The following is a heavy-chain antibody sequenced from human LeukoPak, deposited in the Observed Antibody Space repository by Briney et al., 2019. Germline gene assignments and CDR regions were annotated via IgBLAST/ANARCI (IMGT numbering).Heavy chain of an antibody. CDR1: GFTFSSVW. CDR2: IKKDASEK. Sequence: PGGSLRLSSAASGFTFSSVWMSWVRQAPGKGLKGVGNIKKDASEKHSVETVKGRFTITRDNEKTPLHLSMNSARAEDTAVSYCAREGCPNGDYSDYWGQGTLVPVSS. V-gene: IGHV3-7*01. CDR3: AREGCPNGDYSDY. D-gene: IGHD4-17*01. J-gene: IGHJ4*02.